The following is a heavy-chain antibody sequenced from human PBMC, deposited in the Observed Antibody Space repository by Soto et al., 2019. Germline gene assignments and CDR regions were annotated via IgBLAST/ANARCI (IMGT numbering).Heavy chain of an antibody. J-gene: IGHJ4*02. CDR3: ARTYGGYYDY. CDR1: GGSISSYY. D-gene: IGHD2-8*01. CDR2: IYYSGST. V-gene: IGHV4-59*01. Sequence: QVQLQESGPGLVKPSETLSLTCTVSGGSISSYYWSWIRQPPGKGLEWIGYIYYSGSTNYNPSLRSRVTISVDTSKNQFSLKLRSVTAADTAVYYCARTYGGYYDYWGQGTLVTVSS.